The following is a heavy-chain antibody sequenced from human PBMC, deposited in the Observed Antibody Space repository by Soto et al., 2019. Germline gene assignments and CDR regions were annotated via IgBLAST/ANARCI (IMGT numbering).Heavy chain of an antibody. CDR3: ARSGYCSGGSCYSSYAFDI. V-gene: IGHV3-23*01. D-gene: IGHD2-15*01. CDR2: ISGSGGST. Sequence: EVQLLESGGGLVQPGGSLRLSCAASGFTFSSYAMSWVRQAPGKGLEWVSAISGSGGSTYYADSVKGRFTISRDNSKNTLYLQMNSLRAEDTAVYYCARSGYCSGGSCYSSYAFDIWGQGTMVTVSS. J-gene: IGHJ3*02. CDR1: GFTFSSYA.